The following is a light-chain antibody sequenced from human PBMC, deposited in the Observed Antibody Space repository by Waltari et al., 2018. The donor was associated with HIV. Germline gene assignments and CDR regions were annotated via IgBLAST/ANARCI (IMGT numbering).Light chain of an antibody. V-gene: IGLV2-14*01. CDR1: NSDIGGYNY. CDR3: RSFITTTTHVV. Sequence: QSALTQPASVSGSLGQSVTISCTGANSDIGGYNYVSWYQQHPGKAPKLIIHEVSNRPAGVSDRFSGSKSGNTASLTISGLQAEDESDYYCRSFITTTTHVVFGGGTRLTVL. J-gene: IGLJ2*01. CDR2: EVS.